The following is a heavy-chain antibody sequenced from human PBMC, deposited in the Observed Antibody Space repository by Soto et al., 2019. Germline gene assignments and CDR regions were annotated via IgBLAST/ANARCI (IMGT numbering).Heavy chain of an antibody. V-gene: IGHV3-23*01. Sequence: LRLSCAASGFAFGNVAMAWVRQAPGKGLEWVSSISDNGGNTDYADSARGRFTLSRDNSKNTLYLQMNHLKAEDTAVYYCAKLYWNPRYFDSWGQGARVTVSS. D-gene: IGHD1-1*01. CDR3: AKLYWNPRYFDS. CDR2: ISDNGGNT. CDR1: GFAFGNVA. J-gene: IGHJ4*02.